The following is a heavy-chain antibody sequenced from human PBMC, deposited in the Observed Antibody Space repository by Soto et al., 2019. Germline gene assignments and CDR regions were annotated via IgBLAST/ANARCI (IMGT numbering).Heavy chain of an antibody. Sequence: SVKVSCKASGGTFSCYAISWVRQAPGQGLEWMGGIIPIFGTANYAQKFQGRVTITADESTSTAYMELSSLRSEDTAVYYCAREGTGYSRTLGYWGQGTLVTVSS. CDR3: AREGTGYSRTLGY. D-gene: IGHD6-13*01. V-gene: IGHV1-69*13. CDR2: IIPIFGTA. CDR1: GGTFSCYA. J-gene: IGHJ4*02.